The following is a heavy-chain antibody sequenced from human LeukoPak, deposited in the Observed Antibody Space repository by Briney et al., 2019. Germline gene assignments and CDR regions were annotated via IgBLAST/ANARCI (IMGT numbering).Heavy chain of an antibody. V-gene: IGHV4-39*01. Sequence: SETLSLTCTVFGVSFTTSGYYGAWIRQPPGRGLEWIGSISYSGITYYKPSLRGRVTISGDTAKNQFSLKLSSVTAADTAVYYCARHNDYASLMDVWGQGTTVTVSS. J-gene: IGHJ6*02. CDR3: ARHNDYASLMDV. CDR1: GVSFTTSGYY. D-gene: IGHD2-2*01. CDR2: ISYSGIT.